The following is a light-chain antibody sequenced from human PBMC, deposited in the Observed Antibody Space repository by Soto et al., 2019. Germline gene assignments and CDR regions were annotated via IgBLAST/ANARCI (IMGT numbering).Light chain of an antibody. CDR3: HRYNSYPS. V-gene: IGKV1-5*03. J-gene: IGKJ4*01. CDR2: KAS. Sequence: DIQMTQSPSTMSASVGDRVTITCLASQSISSLLAWYHQKPGKAPKLLIYKASSLESGVPSRFSGSGSGTEFAVTISSLQPDDFATYYCHRYNSYPSVGGGTKVEIK. CDR1: QSISSL.